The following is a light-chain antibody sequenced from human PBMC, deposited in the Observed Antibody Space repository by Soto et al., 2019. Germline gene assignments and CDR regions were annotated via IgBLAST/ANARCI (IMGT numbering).Light chain of an antibody. V-gene: IGKV1-39*01. CDR3: QHSSVTPFT. CDR2: AAS. Sequence: IRLPQSPSSLSASVGDRVTITCLASQSISSYLNWYHQKPGKAPKLLMHAASRLQSGVPSRFSGSGSGTDFTLTISSLQPEDFATYYCQHSSVTPFTFCQRTRLEIK. CDR1: QSISSY. J-gene: IGKJ5*01.